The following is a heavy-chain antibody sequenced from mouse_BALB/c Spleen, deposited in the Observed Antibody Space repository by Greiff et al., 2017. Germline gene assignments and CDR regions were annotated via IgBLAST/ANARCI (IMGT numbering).Heavy chain of an antibody. V-gene: IGHV3-2*02. J-gene: IGHJ2*01. Sequence: EAGPGLVKPSQSLSLSCTVTGYSITSDYAWNWIRQFPGNKLEWMCYISYSGSTSYNPSLKRQVCITRYTSKNQFFLQLNSVTTEDTATYCYASWAIYYAYGFEYGGKGTTPTV. CDR2: ISYSGST. D-gene: IGHD2-2*01. CDR1: GYSITSDYA. CDR3: ASWAIYYAYGFEY.